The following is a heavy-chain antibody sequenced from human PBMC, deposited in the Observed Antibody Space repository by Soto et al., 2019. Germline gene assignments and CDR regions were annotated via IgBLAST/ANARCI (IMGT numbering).Heavy chain of an antibody. D-gene: IGHD5-18*01. CDR3: ARVYSTDYYYGMDV. CDR1: GGSFRGYY. Sequence: LEIRSLDYGVYGGSFRGYYWRWLRQPPGKGLEWIGEINHSGSTNYNPSLKSRVTISVDTSKNQFSLKLSSVTAADTAVYYCARVYSTDYYYGMDVWGQGTTVTGS. V-gene: IGHV4-34*01. CDR2: INHSGST. J-gene: IGHJ6*02.